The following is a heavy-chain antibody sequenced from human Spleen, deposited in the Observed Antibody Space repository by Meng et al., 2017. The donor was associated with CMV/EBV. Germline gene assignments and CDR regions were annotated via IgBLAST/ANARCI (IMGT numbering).Heavy chain of an antibody. J-gene: IGHJ4*02. CDR2: ISYDGNKK. CDR1: GFSFSSHA. Sequence: LSLTCAASGFSFSSHAMHWVRQAPGKGLEWVAVISYDGNKKYYADSVKGRLTTSRDNSKNTVYLQMNSLRVEDTAVYYCARDRQGCSRTSCYPYYSDHWGQGTLVTVSS. V-gene: IGHV3-30-3*01. CDR3: ARDRQGCSRTSCYPYYSDH. D-gene: IGHD2-2*01.